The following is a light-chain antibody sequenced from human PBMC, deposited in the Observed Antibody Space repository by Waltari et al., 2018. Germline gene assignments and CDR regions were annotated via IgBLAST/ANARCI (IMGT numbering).Light chain of an antibody. J-gene: IGKJ5*01. V-gene: IGKV3-20*01. Sequence: EIVLTQSPGTLSLSPGERATLSCRASQNIINSYLAWFHQKPGQAPRLLIYGASNRATGIPGRFSGGGSEADFTLTINRLEAEDFAVYFCQQYGTSPITFGQGTRLEIK. CDR2: GAS. CDR1: QNIINSY. CDR3: QQYGTSPIT.